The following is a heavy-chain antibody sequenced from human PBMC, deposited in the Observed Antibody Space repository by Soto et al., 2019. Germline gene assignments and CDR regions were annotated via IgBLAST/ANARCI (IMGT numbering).Heavy chain of an antibody. Sequence: GYLRLSGTASGFTFSLYDMKCFRQAPGPGLEWVSVISGSGGSTYYADSVKGRFTISRDNSKNKLYLQMNSLRAEDTAVYYCASRTSGWYFDYWGQGTLVTVSS. V-gene: IGHV3-23*01. CDR3: ASRTSGWYFDY. CDR1: GFTFSLYD. D-gene: IGHD6-19*01. CDR2: ISGSGGST. J-gene: IGHJ4*02.